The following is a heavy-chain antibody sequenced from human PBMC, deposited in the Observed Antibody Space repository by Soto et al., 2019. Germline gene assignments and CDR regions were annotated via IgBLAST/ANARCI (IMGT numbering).Heavy chain of an antibody. D-gene: IGHD6-6*01. J-gene: IGHJ4*02. V-gene: IGHV5-51*01. CDR3: ARPRSSSSSYFDY. CDR2: IWPTDSDT. CDR1: GNSFPNSW. Sequence: GEFLKIACKGSGNSFPNSWIGWVRQKRGKGLEWLGIIWPTDSDTRYSPSFQGQVTISADTSLRTPYLQWSRLDASHTAMYYCARPRSSSSSYFDYWRQGTLVTVSS.